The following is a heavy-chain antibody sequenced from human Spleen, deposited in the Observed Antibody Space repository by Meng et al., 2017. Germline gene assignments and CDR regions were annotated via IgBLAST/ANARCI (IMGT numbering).Heavy chain of an antibody. Sequence: SETLSLTCTVSGGSISSYYWSWIRQPPGKGLEWIGYIYYSGSTNYNPSLKSRVTISVDTSKNQFSLKLSSVTAADTAGYYCARRDCSGGSCYHDYWGQGTLVTVSS. CDR1: GGSISSYY. D-gene: IGHD2-15*01. CDR2: IYYSGST. CDR3: ARRDCSGGSCYHDY. J-gene: IGHJ4*02. V-gene: IGHV4-59*01.